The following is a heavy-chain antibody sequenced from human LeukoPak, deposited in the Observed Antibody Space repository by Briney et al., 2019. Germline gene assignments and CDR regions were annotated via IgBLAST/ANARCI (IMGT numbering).Heavy chain of an antibody. CDR3: ARDYGGNSATRLPIDY. V-gene: IGHV1-69*04. CDR1: GYTFTSYG. J-gene: IGHJ4*02. D-gene: IGHD4-23*01. Sequence: ASVKVSCKASGYTFTSYGISWVRQAPGQGLEWMGRIIPILGIANYAQKFQGRVTITADKSTSTAYMELSSLRSEDTAVYYCARDYGGNSATRLPIDYWGQGTLVTVSS. CDR2: IIPILGIA.